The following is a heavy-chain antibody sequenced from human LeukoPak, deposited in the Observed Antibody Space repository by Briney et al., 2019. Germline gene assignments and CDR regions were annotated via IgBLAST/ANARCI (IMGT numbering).Heavy chain of an antibody. J-gene: IGHJ4*02. CDR1: GFTVSSNH. D-gene: IGHD3-10*01. CDR2: IYSGGST. Sequence: GGSLRLSCAASGFTVSSNHMSWVRQAPGKGLEWVSVIYSGGSTYYADSVKGRFTISRDNSKNTLYLQMNSLRAEDTAVYYCARSPGDRTYFDYWGQGTLVTVSS. CDR3: ARSPGDRTYFDY. V-gene: IGHV3-53*01.